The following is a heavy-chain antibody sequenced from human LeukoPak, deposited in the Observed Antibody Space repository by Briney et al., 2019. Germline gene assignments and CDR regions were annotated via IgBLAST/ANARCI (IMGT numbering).Heavy chain of an antibody. Sequence: GGSLRLSCAASGLTLTTYSMHWVRQAPGKGLEWVAFIRYDGSNKYYADSVKGRFTISRDNSKNTLYLQMNSLRAEDTAVYYCAKDRNGSGSYSYYFDYWGQGTLVTVSS. D-gene: IGHD3-10*01. CDR2: IRYDGSNK. J-gene: IGHJ4*02. CDR1: GLTLTTYS. CDR3: AKDRNGSGSYSYYFDY. V-gene: IGHV3-30*02.